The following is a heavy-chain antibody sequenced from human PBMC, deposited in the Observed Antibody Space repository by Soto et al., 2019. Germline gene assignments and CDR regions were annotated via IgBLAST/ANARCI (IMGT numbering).Heavy chain of an antibody. CDR1: GGTFSSYA. Sequence: GASVKVSCKASGGTFSSYAISWVRQAPGQGLEWMGGIIPVFGTANYAQKFQGRVTITADESTSTAYMELSSLRSEDTAVYYCARDRVGVRYFDWLPLDPWGQGTLVTVSS. D-gene: IGHD3-9*01. CDR3: ARDRVGVRYFDWLPLDP. J-gene: IGHJ5*02. V-gene: IGHV1-69*13. CDR2: IIPVFGTA.